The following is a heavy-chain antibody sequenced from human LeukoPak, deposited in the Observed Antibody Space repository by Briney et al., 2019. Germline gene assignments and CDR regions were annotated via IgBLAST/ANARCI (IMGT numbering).Heavy chain of an antibody. CDR3: ARAPTMIVVDDAFDI. D-gene: IGHD3-22*01. Sequence: ASVKVSCKASGYTFTSYDINWVRQATGQGLEWMGWMNPNSGNTGYAQKFQGRVTMTRNTSISTAYMELSSLGSEDTAVYYCARAPTMIVVDDAFDIWGQGTMVTVSS. CDR2: MNPNSGNT. V-gene: IGHV1-8*01. J-gene: IGHJ3*02. CDR1: GYTFTSYD.